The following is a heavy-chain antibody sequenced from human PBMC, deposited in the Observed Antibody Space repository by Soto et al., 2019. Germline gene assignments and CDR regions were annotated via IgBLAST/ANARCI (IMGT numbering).Heavy chain of an antibody. V-gene: IGHV4-34*01. CDR1: GGSFSGYY. Sequence: SETLSLTCAVYGGSFSGYYWSWIRQPPGKGLEWIGEINHSGSTNYNPSLKSRVTISVDTSKNQFSLKLSSVTAADTAVYYCARGLLWFGELFYYSNWFDPWGQGTLVTVSS. CDR3: ARGLLWFGELFYYSNWFDP. J-gene: IGHJ5*02. CDR2: INHSGST. D-gene: IGHD3-10*01.